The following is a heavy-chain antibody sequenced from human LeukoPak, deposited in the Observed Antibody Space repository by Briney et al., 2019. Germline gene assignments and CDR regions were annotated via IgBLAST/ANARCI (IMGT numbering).Heavy chain of an antibody. D-gene: IGHD2-2*01. V-gene: IGHV3-11*01. J-gene: IGHJ6*03. CDR2: ISSSGRTI. Sequence: GGSLRLSCAVSGFTFSDYYMSWIRQAPGKGLGWVSYISSSGRTIYYADPVKGRFTISRDNAKNSLYLQMNSLRVEDTAVYYCARVKDCSSTSCFYYYYYMDVWGKGTTVTVSS. CDR3: ARVKDCSSTSCFYYYYYMDV. CDR1: GFTFSDYY.